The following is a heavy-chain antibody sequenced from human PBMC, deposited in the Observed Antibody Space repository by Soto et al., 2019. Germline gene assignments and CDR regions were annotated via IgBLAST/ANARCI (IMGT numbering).Heavy chain of an antibody. CDR2: INAENGHT. CDR3: ARDIRYDVDY. V-gene: IGHV1-18*01. Sequence: QVHLVQSGSEVKNPGASVKVSCEASGYTFTNYGISWVRQAPGQGLEWVGWINAENGHTNYAQKFQGRVTITADTSTATGYMDLRSLRSDDTAVYYCARDIRYDVDYWGQGTLVTVSS. J-gene: IGHJ4*02. D-gene: IGHD3-16*02. CDR1: GYTFTNYG.